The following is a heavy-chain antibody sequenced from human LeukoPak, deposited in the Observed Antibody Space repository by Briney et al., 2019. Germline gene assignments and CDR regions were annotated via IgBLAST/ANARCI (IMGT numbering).Heavy chain of an antibody. CDR3: ARTLYGSSWYSVDY. Sequence: ASVTLSCKASGYTFTASGLCWVRQAPGQGLEWMGWINPYNDITDYAQTFKGRVTMTTDTSTSTAYMELRSLRSDDTAVYYCARTLYGSSWYSVDYWGQGTLVTVSS. D-gene: IGHD6-13*01. V-gene: IGHV1-18*01. J-gene: IGHJ4*02. CDR1: GYTFTASG. CDR2: INPYNDIT.